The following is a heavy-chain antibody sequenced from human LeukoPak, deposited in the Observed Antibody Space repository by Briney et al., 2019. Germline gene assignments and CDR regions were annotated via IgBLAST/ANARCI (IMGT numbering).Heavy chain of an antibody. V-gene: IGHV3-48*03. D-gene: IGHD4-23*01. CDR2: ISSSGSTI. Sequence: PGGSLRLSCAASGFTFSSYEMNWVRQAPGKGLEWVSYISSSGSTIYYADSVKGRFTISRDNAKNSLYLQMNSLRAEDTAVYYCARFDPDYGGNSGIDYWGQGTLVTVSS. J-gene: IGHJ4*02. CDR1: GFTFSSYE. CDR3: ARFDPDYGGNSGIDY.